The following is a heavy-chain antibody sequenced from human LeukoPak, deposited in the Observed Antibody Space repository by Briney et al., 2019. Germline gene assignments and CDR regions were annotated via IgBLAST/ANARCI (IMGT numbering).Heavy chain of an antibody. CDR1: GGSISSSSYY. Sequence: SETLSLTCTVSGGSISSSSYYWGWIRQPPGKGLEWIGSIYYSGSTYYNPSLKSRVTISVDTSKNQFSLKLSSVTAADTAVYYCARDLLLSSVFDPWGQGTLVTVSS. CDR3: ARDLLLSSVFDP. V-gene: IGHV4-39*07. CDR2: IYYSGST. D-gene: IGHD3-10*01. J-gene: IGHJ5*02.